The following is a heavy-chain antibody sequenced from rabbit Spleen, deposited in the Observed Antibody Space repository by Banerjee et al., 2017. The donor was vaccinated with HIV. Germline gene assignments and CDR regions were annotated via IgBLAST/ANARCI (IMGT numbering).Heavy chain of an antibody. V-gene: IGHV1S45*01. CDR3: ARDTGSSFSSYGMDL. CDR1: TVSFSGSSY. CDR2: IESGSSGFT. Sequence: QEQLVESGGGLVKPGASLTLTCMASTVSFSGSSYMCWVRQAPGKGLEWIACIESGSSGFTYFASWAKGRFTISKTSSTTVTLQMTSLTAADTATYFCARDTGSSFSSYGMDLWGQGTLVTVS. D-gene: IGHD8-1*01. J-gene: IGHJ6*01.